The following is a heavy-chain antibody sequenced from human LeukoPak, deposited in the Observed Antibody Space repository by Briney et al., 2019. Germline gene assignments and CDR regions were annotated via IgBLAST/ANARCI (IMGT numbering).Heavy chain of an antibody. Sequence: GGSLRLSCAASGFTSSTYAMSRVRQAPGKGLEWVSLIGGSDGRTRYADSVKGRFTISRDNSKNTLYLEMNSLRAEDTAVYYCAKDSSSYDWGYMDVWGKGTTVTISS. J-gene: IGHJ6*03. V-gene: IGHV3-23*01. CDR2: IGGSDGRT. D-gene: IGHD3-22*01. CDR3: AKDSSSYDWGYMDV. CDR1: GFTSSTYA.